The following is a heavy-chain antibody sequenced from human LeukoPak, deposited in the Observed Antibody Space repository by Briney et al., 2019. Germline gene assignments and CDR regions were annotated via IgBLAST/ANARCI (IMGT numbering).Heavy chain of an antibody. J-gene: IGHJ4*02. CDR3: TSLTVIMGFDYCDY. D-gene: IGHD2-21*01. Sequence: GGSLRLSCAASGITVGTKYMTWVRQAPGKGLEWISVIYSDGSTHYAGSVKGRFTISRDNSKNTLYLQMKSLRADDTAVYYCTSLTVIMGFDYCDYWGQGTLVTVSS. CDR1: GITVGTKY. V-gene: IGHV3-53*01. CDR2: IYSDGST.